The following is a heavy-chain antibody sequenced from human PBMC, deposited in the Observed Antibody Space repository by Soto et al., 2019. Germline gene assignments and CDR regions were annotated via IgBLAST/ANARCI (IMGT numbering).Heavy chain of an antibody. Sequence: DVQLLESGGGLVQPGGSLTLSCAASRFTFSDFAMSWVRQAPGKGLEWVSSLGGGETDTYYADSVKGRFTISRDNSKNTLYLQMDSLRDEATAIYYCAKDAVSYNGKWDWFDSWGQGTLVTVSS. CDR1: RFTFSDFA. CDR2: LGGGETDT. V-gene: IGHV3-23*01. J-gene: IGHJ5*01. D-gene: IGHD1-26*01. CDR3: AKDAVSYNGKWDWFDS.